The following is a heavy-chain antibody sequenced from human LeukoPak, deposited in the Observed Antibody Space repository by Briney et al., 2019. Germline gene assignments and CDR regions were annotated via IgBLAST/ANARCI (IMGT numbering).Heavy chain of an antibody. CDR3: ARHLYRIAVAGRAADAFDI. J-gene: IGHJ3*02. CDR1: GGSISSYY. V-gene: IGHV4-39*01. Sequence: SETLSLTCTVSGGSISSYYWGWIRQPPGKGLEWIGSIYYSGSTYYNPSLKSRVTISVDTSKNQFSLKLSSVTAADTAVYYCARHLYRIAVAGRAADAFDIWGQGTMVTVSS. D-gene: IGHD6-19*01. CDR2: IYYSGST.